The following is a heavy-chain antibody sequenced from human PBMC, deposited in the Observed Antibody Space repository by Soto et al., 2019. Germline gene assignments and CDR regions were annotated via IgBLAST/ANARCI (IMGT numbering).Heavy chain of an antibody. Sequence: PSETLSLTCTVSGGSISSSSYYWGWIRQPPGKGLEWIGSIYYSGSTYYNPSLKSRVTISVDTSKNQFSLKLSSVTAADTAVYYCARNLRVGATPSYYYYGMDVWGQGTTVTVSS. CDR3: ARNLRVGATPSYYYYGMDV. V-gene: IGHV4-39*01. J-gene: IGHJ6*02. D-gene: IGHD1-26*01. CDR1: GGSISSSSYY. CDR2: IYYSGST.